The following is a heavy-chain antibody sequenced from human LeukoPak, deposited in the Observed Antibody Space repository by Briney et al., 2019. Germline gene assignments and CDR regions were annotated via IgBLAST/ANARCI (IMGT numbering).Heavy chain of an antibody. D-gene: IGHD2-21*02. Sequence: GGSLRLSCAASGFTFSNYWMSWVRQAPGRGLEWVANIHPEGNEKYHVDSVKGRFTISRDNTKNSLFLQMHGLRVEDTAVYYCARGDDFSGDYWGQGTMVTVSS. CDR1: GFTFSNYW. V-gene: IGHV3-7*04. J-gene: IGHJ4*02. CDR2: IHPEGNEK. CDR3: ARGDDFSGDY.